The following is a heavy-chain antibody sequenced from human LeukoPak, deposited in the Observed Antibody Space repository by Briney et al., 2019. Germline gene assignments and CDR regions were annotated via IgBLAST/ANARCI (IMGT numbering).Heavy chain of an antibody. CDR3: ARDGVTSSVVY. J-gene: IGHJ4*02. Sequence: QSGGSLRLSCAASGFTFSSYWMSWVRQAPGKGLEWMANIKEDGSRKYYVDSVKGRFTISRDNAKKSLYLQMNSLRAEDTAVYYCARDGVTSSVVYWGQGTLVTVSS. V-gene: IGHV3-7*01. CDR1: GFTFSSYW. D-gene: IGHD2-21*02. CDR2: IKEDGSRK.